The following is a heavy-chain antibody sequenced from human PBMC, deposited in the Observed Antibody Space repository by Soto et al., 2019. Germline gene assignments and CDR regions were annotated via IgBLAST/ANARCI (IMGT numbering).Heavy chain of an antibody. CDR1: DGSFRYSY. J-gene: IGHJ6*02. D-gene: IGHD3-22*01. CDR2: INHSGIT. V-gene: IGHV4-34*01. Sequence: SXALCRTYSVYDGSFRYSYCTWIRQPPCKALESIGEINHSGITDYNPSLKSRVTISVDTSKNQFSLKLSSVTAADTAVYYCARGRYYYDSSAYKYYSYGMDVWGQGTTVTVSS. CDR3: ARGRYYYDSSAYKYYSYGMDV.